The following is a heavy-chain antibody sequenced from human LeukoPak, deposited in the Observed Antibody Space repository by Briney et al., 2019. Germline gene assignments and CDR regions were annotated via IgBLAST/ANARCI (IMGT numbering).Heavy chain of an antibody. CDR3: ARWGRENWFDP. CDR2: IIPIFVTA. Sequence: ASVKVSCKASGYTFTSYAISWVPQAPGQGLEWMGGIIPIFVTANYAQKFQGRVTITADESTSTAYIELSNLRSEETAVYYCARWGRENWFDPWGQGTLVSVSS. D-gene: IGHD3-16*01. J-gene: IGHJ5*02. V-gene: IGHV1-69*13. CDR1: GYTFTSYA.